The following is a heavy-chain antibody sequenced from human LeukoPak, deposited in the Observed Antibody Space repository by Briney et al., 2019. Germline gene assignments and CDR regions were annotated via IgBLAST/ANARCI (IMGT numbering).Heavy chain of an antibody. Sequence: GGSLRLSCAASGFTFSSYSMNWVRQAPGKGLEWVSYISSSSSTIYYADSVKGRFTISRDNAKNSLYLQMNSLRAEDTAVYYCARSDYDSSGYYSDYWGQGTLATVSS. CDR2: ISSSSSTI. D-gene: IGHD3-22*01. CDR1: GFTFSSYS. V-gene: IGHV3-48*01. J-gene: IGHJ4*02. CDR3: ARSDYDSSGYYSDY.